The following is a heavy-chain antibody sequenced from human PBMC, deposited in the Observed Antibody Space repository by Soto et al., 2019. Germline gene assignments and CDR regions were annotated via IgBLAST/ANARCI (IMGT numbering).Heavy chain of an antibody. D-gene: IGHD1-7*01. CDR1: DASISDYY. Sequence: PSETLSLTCTVSDASISDYYCTWIRQPPGKGLEWVGYYYYNGGTNHNPSLKSRVTISIDASRNQFSLRLSSLTAADTAVYYCANMLELPPYIGEYYFDYWGQGALVTVSS. V-gene: IGHV4-59*12. J-gene: IGHJ4*02. CDR3: ANMLELPPYIGEYYFDY. CDR2: YYYNGGT.